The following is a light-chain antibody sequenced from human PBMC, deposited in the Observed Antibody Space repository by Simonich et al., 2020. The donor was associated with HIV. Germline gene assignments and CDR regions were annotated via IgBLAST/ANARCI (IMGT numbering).Light chain of an antibody. J-gene: IGKJ2*01. CDR1: QSVLYSSNNKNY. Sequence: DIVMTQSPDSLAVSLGERATLNCQSSQSVLYSSNNKNYLAWYQQKPGQPPKLLIYWASTRESGVPDRFSGSGSGTDFTLTISSLQAEDVAVYYCQQYYSTLYTFGQGTKLEIK. CDR2: WAS. V-gene: IGKV4-1*01. CDR3: QQYYSTLYT.